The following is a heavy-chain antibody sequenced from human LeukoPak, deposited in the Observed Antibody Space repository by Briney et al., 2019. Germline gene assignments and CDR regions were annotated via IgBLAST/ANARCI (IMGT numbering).Heavy chain of an antibody. CDR2: IYYSGST. CDR3: AKLGSPQGYRGNKAFDI. Sequence: SETLSLTCTVSGGSISSYYWSWIRQPPGKGLEWIGYIYYSGSTNFNPSLKSRVTISVDTSKNQFSLKLSSVTAADTAVYYCAKLGSPQGYRGNKAFDIWGHGTMVTVSS. CDR1: GGSISSYY. J-gene: IGHJ3*02. V-gene: IGHV4-59*01. D-gene: IGHD4-23*01.